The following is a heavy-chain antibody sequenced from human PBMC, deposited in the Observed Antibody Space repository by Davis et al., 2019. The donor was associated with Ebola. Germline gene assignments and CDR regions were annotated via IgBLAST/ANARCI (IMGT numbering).Heavy chain of an antibody. CDR3: AGGPRYYFDY. CDR2: ISHSGSP. Sequence: SETLSLTCAVSSGSISSDDWWSWVRQSPEKGLEWIGAISHSGSPTYNPSLISRVAMSLDKSRNQFSLNLRSVTAADTAVYYCAGGPRYYFDYWGRGTPVTVSS. D-gene: IGHD3-16*01. V-gene: IGHV4/OR15-8*01. J-gene: IGHJ4*02. CDR1: SGSISSDDW.